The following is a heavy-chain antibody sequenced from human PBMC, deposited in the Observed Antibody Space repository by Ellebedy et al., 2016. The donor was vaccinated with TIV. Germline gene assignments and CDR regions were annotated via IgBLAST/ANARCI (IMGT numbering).Heavy chain of an antibody. CDR1: GASINRYY. CDR3: ARHSPYGDSAP. V-gene: IGHV4-59*08. Sequence: MPSETLSLTCNVSGASINRYYWSWIRQSPGKGLEWIGNIYYTGTTNYNPSLKSRVTISVDTSKNQFSLKLSSVTAADTAVYYCARHSPYGDSAPWGQGTLVTVSS. CDR2: IYYTGTT. J-gene: IGHJ5*02. D-gene: IGHD4-17*01.